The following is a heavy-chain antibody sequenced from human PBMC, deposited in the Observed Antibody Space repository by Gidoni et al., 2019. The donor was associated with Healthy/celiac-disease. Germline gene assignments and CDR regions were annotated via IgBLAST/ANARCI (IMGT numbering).Heavy chain of an antibody. CDR3: ARAPYYYDSSGYWAYYFDY. V-gene: IGHV3-7*03. D-gene: IGHD3-22*01. Sequence: EVQLVESGGGWVQPVGALRLPCAASGFAFRSCWMSWVRQAPGKGLEWVANIKQDGREKYYVDSVKGRFTISRDNAKKSLYLQMNSLRAEDTAVYYCARAPYYYDSSGYWAYYFDYWGQGTLVNVSS. CDR1: GFAFRSCW. CDR2: IKQDGREK. J-gene: IGHJ4*02.